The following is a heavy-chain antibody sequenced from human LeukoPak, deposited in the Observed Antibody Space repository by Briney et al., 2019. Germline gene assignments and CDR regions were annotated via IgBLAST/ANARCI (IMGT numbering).Heavy chain of an antibody. D-gene: IGHD6-13*01. J-gene: IGHJ5*02. V-gene: IGHV4-61*02. Sequence: SETLSLTCTVSGGSISSGSYYWSWIRQPAGKGLEWIGRIYTSGSTNYNPSLKSRVTISVATSKNQFSLKLSSVTAADTAVYYCARDPLTEGYGYNWFDPWGQGTLVTVSS. CDR3: ARDPLTEGYGYNWFDP. CDR1: GGSISSGSYY. CDR2: IYTSGST.